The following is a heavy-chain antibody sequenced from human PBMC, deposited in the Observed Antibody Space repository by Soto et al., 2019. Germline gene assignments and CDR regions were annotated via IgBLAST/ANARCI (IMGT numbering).Heavy chain of an antibody. V-gene: IGHV4-34*01. J-gene: IGHJ6*02. CDR3: ARADRTLVTSYSLDV. Sequence: LTCAVYGGSFSGYYWTWIRQPPGKGLEWIGEINHSGTINFNPSLKSRLTISLDTSKKHFSLKLSSVTDADTAAYYCARADRTLVTSYSLDVWGQGNTVTVSS. CDR1: GGSFSGYY. D-gene: IGHD2-21*02. CDR2: INHSGTI.